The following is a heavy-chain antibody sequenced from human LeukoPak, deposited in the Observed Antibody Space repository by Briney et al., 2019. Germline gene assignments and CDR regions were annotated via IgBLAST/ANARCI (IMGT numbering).Heavy chain of an antibody. CDR3: ARDSGVLYYDFWSGNFDY. D-gene: IGHD3-3*01. Sequence: GGSLRLSCAASGFTFSGYAMHWVRQAPGKGLEWVAVISYDGSNKYYADSVKGRFTISRDNSKNTLYLQMNSLRAEDTAVYYCARDSGVLYYDFWSGNFDYWGQGTLVTVSS. V-gene: IGHV3-30-3*01. CDR1: GFTFSGYA. J-gene: IGHJ4*02. CDR2: ISYDGSNK.